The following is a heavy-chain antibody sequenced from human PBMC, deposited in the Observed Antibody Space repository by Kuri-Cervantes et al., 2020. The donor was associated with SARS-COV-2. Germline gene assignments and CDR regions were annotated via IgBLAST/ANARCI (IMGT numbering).Heavy chain of an antibody. V-gene: IGHV3-11*01. J-gene: IGHJ4*02. CDR2: INGDSTVI. Sequence: GGSLRLSCAVSGFSCNDQYMSWIRQAPGKGLEWVSHINGDSTVIEYADSVKGRFIISRDNAKKSLYLQMNSLRAEDTAVYYCANDPNRIHYWGQGALVTVSS. CDR1: GFSCNDQY. D-gene: IGHD2/OR15-2a*01. CDR3: ANDPNRIHY.